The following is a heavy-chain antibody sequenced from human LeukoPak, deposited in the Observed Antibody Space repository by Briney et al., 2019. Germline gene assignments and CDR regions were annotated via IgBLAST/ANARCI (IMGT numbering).Heavy chain of an antibody. Sequence: GGSLRLSCAASGFIFDDYAMHWVRQAPGKGLEWVSLISWDGGTTYYADSVKGRFTISRDNSKNSLYLQMNSLRAEDTALYHCAKDKYSSSPGSLDYWGQGTLVTVSS. CDR1: GFIFDDYA. V-gene: IGHV3-43D*03. CDR2: ISWDGGTT. J-gene: IGHJ4*02. CDR3: AKDKYSSSPGSLDY. D-gene: IGHD6-19*01.